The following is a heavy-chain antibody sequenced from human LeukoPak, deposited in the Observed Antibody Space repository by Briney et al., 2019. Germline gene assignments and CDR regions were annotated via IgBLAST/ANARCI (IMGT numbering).Heavy chain of an antibody. CDR3: ARASFCSGGSCYNWFDP. J-gene: IGHJ5*02. D-gene: IGHD2-15*01. V-gene: IGHV6-1*01. CDR2: TYYRSKWYN. Sequence: SQTLSLTCAISGDSVSSNSAAWNWIRQSPSRGLEWLGRTYYRSKWYNDYAVSVKSRITINPDTSKNQFSLQLNSVTPEDTAVYYCARASFCSGGSCYNWFDPWGQGTLVTVSS. CDR1: GDSVSSNSAA.